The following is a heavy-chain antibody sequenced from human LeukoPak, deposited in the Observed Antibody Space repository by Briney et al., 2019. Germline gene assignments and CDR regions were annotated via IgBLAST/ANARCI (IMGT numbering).Heavy chain of an antibody. Sequence: SETLSLTCAVYGGSFSGYYWSWIRQPPGKGLEWIGEINHSGSTNYNPSLKSRVTISVDSSKNQFSLKLSSVTAAETAVYYCARVTMVRGAPRYNPGIDYWGQGTLVTVSS. V-gene: IGHV4-34*01. CDR2: INHSGST. D-gene: IGHD3-10*01. J-gene: IGHJ4*02. CDR1: GGSFSGYY. CDR3: ARVTMVRGAPRYNPGIDY.